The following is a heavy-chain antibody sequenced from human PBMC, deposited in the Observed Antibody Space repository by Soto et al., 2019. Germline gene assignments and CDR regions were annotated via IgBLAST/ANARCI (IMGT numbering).Heavy chain of an antibody. CDR3: AKEGGVDSGYDKYYYYYGMDV. V-gene: IGHV3-43*01. CDR2: ISWDGGST. Sequence: GGSLRLSCAASGFTFDDYTMHWVRQAPGKGLEWVSLISWDGGSTYYADSVKGRFTISRDNSKNSLYLQMNSLRTEDTALYYCAKEGGVDSGYDKYYYYYGMDVWGQGTTVTVSS. D-gene: IGHD5-12*01. CDR1: GFTFDDYT. J-gene: IGHJ6*02.